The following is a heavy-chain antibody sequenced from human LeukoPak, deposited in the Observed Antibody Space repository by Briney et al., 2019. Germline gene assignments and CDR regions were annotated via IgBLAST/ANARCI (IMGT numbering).Heavy chain of an antibody. CDR3: AREGGWLRYHGRYFDY. CDR2: IYSGGST. D-gene: IGHD5-12*01. V-gene: IGHV3-53*01. CDR1: GFTVSSNY. J-gene: IGHJ4*02. Sequence: GGSLRLSCAASGFTVSSNYMSWVRQAPGKGLEWVSVIYSGGSTYYADSVKGRFTISRDNSKNTLYLQMNSLRAEDTAVYYCAREGGWLRYHGRYFDYWGQGTLVTVSS.